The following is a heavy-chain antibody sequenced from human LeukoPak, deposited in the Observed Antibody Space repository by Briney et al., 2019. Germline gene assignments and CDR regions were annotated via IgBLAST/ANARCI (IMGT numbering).Heavy chain of an antibody. CDR2: ISSSGSTI. J-gene: IGHJ1*01. V-gene: IGHV3-48*03. CDR1: GFTFSSYE. Sequence: PGGSLRLSCAASGFTFSSYEMNWVRQAPGKGLEWVSYISSSGSTIYYADSVKGRFTVSRDNAKNSLYLQMNSLRAEDTAVYYCARARRDSSSGRAEYFQHWGQGTLVTVSS. CDR3: ARARRDSSSGRAEYFQH. D-gene: IGHD6-13*01.